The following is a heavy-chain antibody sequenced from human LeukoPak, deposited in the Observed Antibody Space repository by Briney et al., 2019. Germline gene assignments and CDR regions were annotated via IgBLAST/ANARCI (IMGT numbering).Heavy chain of an antibody. J-gene: IGHJ4*02. CDR2: ITGSSSYI. CDR1: GFTFSSYS. CDR3: ARDRDYYDSSGPYDY. D-gene: IGHD3-22*01. Sequence: GGSLRLSCAASGFTFSSYSMNWVRQAPGKGPEWVSSITGSSSYIYYADSVKGRFTISRDNAKNSLYLQMNSLRAEDTAVYYCARDRDYYDSSGPYDYWGQGTLVTVSS. V-gene: IGHV3-21*01.